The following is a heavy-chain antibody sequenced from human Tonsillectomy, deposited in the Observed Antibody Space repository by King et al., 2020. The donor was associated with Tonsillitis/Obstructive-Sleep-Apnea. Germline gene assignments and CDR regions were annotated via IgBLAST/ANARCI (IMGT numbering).Heavy chain of an antibody. CDR3: ARGSYNYNAMDV. V-gene: IGHV4-34*01. CDR1: GGSFSGHY. Sequence: QVQLQQWGAGLLKPSETLSLTCAVYGGSFSGHYWSWIRQPPGKGLEWIGEINDSGGTNYNPSLKSRVSISVDTSKNQFSLNLSSATAADTAVCYCARGSYNYNAMDVWGQGTTVTVSS. J-gene: IGHJ6*02. CDR2: INDSGGT.